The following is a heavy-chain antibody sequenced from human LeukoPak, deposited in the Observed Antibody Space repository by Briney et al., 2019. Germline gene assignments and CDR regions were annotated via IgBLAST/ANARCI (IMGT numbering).Heavy chain of an antibody. CDR3: ATAVVITPFDY. J-gene: IGHJ4*02. CDR2: IYDSGGT. V-gene: IGHV4-38-2*01. CDR1: GYSISSGYY. D-gene: IGHD3-22*01. Sequence: SETLSLTCAVSGYSISSGYYWGWIRPSPGRGLEGIGIIYDSGGTYYKPSLKSRVTISEDTSKNQFSLKLSSMSAADTAVYYCATAVVITPFDYWGQGILVTVSS.